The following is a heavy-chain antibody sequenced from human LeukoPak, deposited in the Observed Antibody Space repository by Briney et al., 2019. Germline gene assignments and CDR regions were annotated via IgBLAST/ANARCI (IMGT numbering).Heavy chain of an antibody. V-gene: IGHV1-18*01. CDR1: GYTFTSYG. D-gene: IGHD6-6*01. CDR2: ISAYNGNT. Sequence: GASVKVSCKASGYTFTSYGISWVRQAPGQGLEWMGWISAYNGNTNYAQKLQGRVTITRNTSISTAYMELSSLRSEDTAVYYCARGLQLTRDYYYYMDVWGKGTTVTVSS. J-gene: IGHJ6*03. CDR3: ARGLQLTRDYYYYMDV.